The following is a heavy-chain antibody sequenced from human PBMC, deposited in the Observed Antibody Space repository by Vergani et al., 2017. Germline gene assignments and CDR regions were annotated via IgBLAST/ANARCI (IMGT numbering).Heavy chain of an antibody. D-gene: IGHD5-12*01. J-gene: IGHJ6*02. CDR1: GFTFSSYA. CDR3: ARDRSGYENGWASYYDYGMDV. CDR2: ISYDGSNK. Sequence: QVQLVESGGGVVPPGRSLRLSCAASGFTFSSYAMHWVRQAPGKGLEWVAVISYDGSNKYYADSVKGRFTISRDNSKNTLYLQMNSLRAEDTAVYYCARDRSGYENGWASYYDYGMDVWGQGTTVTVSS. V-gene: IGHV3-30-3*01.